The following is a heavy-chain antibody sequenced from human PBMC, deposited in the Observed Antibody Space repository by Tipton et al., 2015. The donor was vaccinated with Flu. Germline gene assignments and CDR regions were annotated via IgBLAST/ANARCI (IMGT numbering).Heavy chain of an antibody. J-gene: IGHJ4*02. CDR2: IYTSGNT. V-gene: IGHV4-61*02. Sequence: TLSLTCTVSGGSVSSDDFYWGWVRQAPGKGLEWIGRIYTSGNTNYSPSLKSRVTMSVDTSKNQFSLKLSSMTAADTAVYYCARGQGNSGWRYFDYWGQGTLVTVSS. CDR1: GGSVSSDDFY. CDR3: ARGQGNSGWRYFDY. D-gene: IGHD6-19*01.